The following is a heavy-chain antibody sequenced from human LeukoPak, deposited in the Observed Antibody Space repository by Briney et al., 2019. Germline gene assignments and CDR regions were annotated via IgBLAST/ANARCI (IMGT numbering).Heavy chain of an antibody. CDR3: ARVNYWLLDY. J-gene: IGHJ4*02. V-gene: IGHV4-31*03. CDR1: GGSISSGGYY. CDR2: IYYSGST. D-gene: IGHD1-7*01. Sequence: SETLSLTCTVSGGSISSGGYYWSWIRLHPGKGLEWIGYIYYSGSTYYNPSLKSRVTISVDASKNQFSLKLSSVTAADTAVYYCARVNYWLLDYWGQGTLVTVSS.